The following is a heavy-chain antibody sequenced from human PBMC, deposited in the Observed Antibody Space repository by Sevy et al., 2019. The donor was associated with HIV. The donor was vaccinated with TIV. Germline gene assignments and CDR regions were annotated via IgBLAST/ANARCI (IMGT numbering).Heavy chain of an antibody. J-gene: IGHJ4*02. CDR1: GFTFSSYG. Sequence: GGSLRLSCAASGFTFSSYGMSWVRQAPGKGLEWVSGITDSGGSTFYADSVKGRFTISRDYSKNTLYLQMNSLRAEDMAVYYCANNMAIYDYEGFDQWGQGTLVTVSS. D-gene: IGHD3-16*01. V-gene: IGHV3-23*01. CDR2: ITDSGGST. CDR3: ANNMAIYDYEGFDQ.